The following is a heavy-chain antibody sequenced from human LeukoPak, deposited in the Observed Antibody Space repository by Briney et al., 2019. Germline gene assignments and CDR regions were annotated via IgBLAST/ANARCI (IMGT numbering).Heavy chain of an antibody. D-gene: IGHD3-9*01. CDR3: ARGGARLVLYRGFDP. J-gene: IGHJ5*02. CDR1: GFTFSSYA. Sequence: GRSLRLSCVASGFTFSSYAMHWVRQAPGKGLEWVAVISYDGSNKYYADSVKGRFTISRDNSKNTLYLQMNSLRAEDTAVYYCARGGARLVLYRGFDPWGQGTLVTVSS. CDR2: ISYDGSNK. V-gene: IGHV3-30-3*01.